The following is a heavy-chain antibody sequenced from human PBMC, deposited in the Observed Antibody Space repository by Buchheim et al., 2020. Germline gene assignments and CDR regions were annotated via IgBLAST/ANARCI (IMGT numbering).Heavy chain of an antibody. D-gene: IGHD3-22*01. J-gene: IGHJ4*02. CDR1: GFTFSIYA. V-gene: IGHV3-23*01. CDR2: ITGSGVST. CDR3: ARVPDSSRALDY. Sequence: DVQLLESGGGLVQPGGSLRLSCAASGFTFSIYAMTWVRQAPGKGLKWVSTITGSGVSTYYADSVKGRFTISRDNSKNTLYLHMNSLKNEDTDVYYCARVPDSSRALDYWGQGTL.